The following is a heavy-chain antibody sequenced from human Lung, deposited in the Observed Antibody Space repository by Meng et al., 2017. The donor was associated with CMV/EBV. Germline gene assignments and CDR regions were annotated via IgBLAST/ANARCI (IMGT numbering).Heavy chain of an antibody. CDR2: IIPIFGTA. D-gene: IGHD2-15*01. CDR1: GGTFSSYA. J-gene: IGHJ6*02. Sequence: SXXVSXKASGGTFSSYAISWVRQAPGQGLEWMGGIIPIFGTANYAQKFQGRVTITTDESTSTAYMELSSLRSEDTAVYYCARGGGVASSFGMGVWGQGATVTVSS. V-gene: IGHV1-69*05. CDR3: ARGGGVASSFGMGV.